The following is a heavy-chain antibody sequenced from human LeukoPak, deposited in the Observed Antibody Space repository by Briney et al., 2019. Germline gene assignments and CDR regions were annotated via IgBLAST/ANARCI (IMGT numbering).Heavy chain of an antibody. CDR1: GFTFSSYW. J-gene: IGHJ4*02. Sequence: GGSLRLSCAASGFTFSSYWMSWVRQAPGKGLEWVANIKQDGNEKYYVDSVKGRFTISRDNAKKSLYLQLDSLRAEDTAVYYCAKDVYYDSSGYYETEYYFDYWGQGTLVTVSS. CDR2: IKQDGNEK. CDR3: AKDVYYDSSGYYETEYYFDY. D-gene: IGHD3-22*01. V-gene: IGHV3-7*01.